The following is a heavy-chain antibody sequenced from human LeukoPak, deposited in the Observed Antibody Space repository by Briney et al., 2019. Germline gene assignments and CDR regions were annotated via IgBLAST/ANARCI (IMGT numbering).Heavy chain of an antibody. D-gene: IGHD2-15*01. CDR2: IYSGGST. CDR3: ARGYCSGGSCYAYSYDY. J-gene: IGHJ4*02. Sequence: PGGSLRLSCAASGFTFSSYSMNWVRQAPGKGLEWVSVIYSGGSTYYADSVKGRFTISRDNSKNTLYLQMNSLRAEDTAVYYCARGYCSGGSCYAYSYDYWGQGTLVTASS. V-gene: IGHV3-66*01. CDR1: GFTFSSYS.